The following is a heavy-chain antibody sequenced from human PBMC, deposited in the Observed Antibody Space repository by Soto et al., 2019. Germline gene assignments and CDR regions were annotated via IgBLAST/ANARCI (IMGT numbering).Heavy chain of an antibody. CDR2: ISSSSSTI. Sequence: GGSLRLSCAASGFTFSSYSMNWVRQAPGKGLEWVSYISSSSSTIYYADSVKGRFTISRDNAKNSLYLQMNSLRDEDTAVYYCATDNSGSGDFWSGYLLNYFDYWGQGTLVTVSS. D-gene: IGHD3-3*01. V-gene: IGHV3-48*02. CDR3: ATDNSGSGDFWSGYLLNYFDY. J-gene: IGHJ4*02. CDR1: GFTFSSYS.